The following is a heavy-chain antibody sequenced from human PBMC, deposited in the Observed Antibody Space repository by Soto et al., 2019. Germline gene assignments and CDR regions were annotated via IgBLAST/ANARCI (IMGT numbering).Heavy chain of an antibody. J-gene: IGHJ6*02. V-gene: IGHV6-1*01. D-gene: IGHD3-10*01. CDR1: GDSVSSNSAG. CDR3: TGITWFRGMDV. Sequence: SETLSLTCAISGDSVSSNSAGWNWIRQSPSRGLEWLGRTYYKSKWNNDYALSVKSRITINPDTSKNQFSLHLYSVTPEDTAVYYCTGITWFRGMDVWGQGTPVTVSS. CDR2: TYYKSKWNN.